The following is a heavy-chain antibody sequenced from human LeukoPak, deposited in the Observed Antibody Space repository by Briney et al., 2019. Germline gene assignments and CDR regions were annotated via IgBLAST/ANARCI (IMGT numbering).Heavy chain of an antibody. D-gene: IGHD5-12*01. V-gene: IGHV3-30*04. CDR3: AREQYSGYDYCFDY. CDR1: GFTFSSYA. Sequence: PGGSLRLSCAASGFTFSSYAMHWVRQAPGKGLEWVAVISYDGSNKYYADSVKGRFTISRDNSKNTLYLQMNSLRAEDTAVYYCAREQYSGYDYCFDYWGQGTLVTVSS. J-gene: IGHJ4*02. CDR2: ISYDGSNK.